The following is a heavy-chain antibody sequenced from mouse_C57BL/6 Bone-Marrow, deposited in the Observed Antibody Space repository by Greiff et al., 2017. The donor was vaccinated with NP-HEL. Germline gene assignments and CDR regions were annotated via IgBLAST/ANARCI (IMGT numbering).Heavy chain of an antibody. CDR2: IDPSDSYT. Sequence: QVQLQQPGAELVMPGASVKLSCKASGYTFTSYWMHWVKQRPGQGLEWIGEIDPSDSYTNYNQKFKGKSTLTVDKSSSTAYMQLSSLTSEDSAVYYCARSKVTTKYYAMDYWGQGTSVTVSS. D-gene: IGHD2-2*01. CDR1: GYTFTSYW. CDR3: ARSKVTTKYYAMDY. J-gene: IGHJ4*01. V-gene: IGHV1-69*01.